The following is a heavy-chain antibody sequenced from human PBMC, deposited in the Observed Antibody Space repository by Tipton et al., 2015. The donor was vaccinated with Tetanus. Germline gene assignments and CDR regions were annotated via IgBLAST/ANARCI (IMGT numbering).Heavy chain of an antibody. CDR2: IYSSGST. CDR1: GGSISSYY. D-gene: IGHD3-10*01. J-gene: IGHJ4*02. V-gene: IGHV4-4*07. Sequence: GLVKPSETLSLTCTVSGGSISSYYWSWIRQPAGKGLEWIGRIYSSGSTHYNPSLKSRVTMSVDTSKNQFSLRLRSVTAADTAVFYCAGLYYYDSASYPLYWGQGTLVTVSS. CDR3: AGLYYYDSASYPLY.